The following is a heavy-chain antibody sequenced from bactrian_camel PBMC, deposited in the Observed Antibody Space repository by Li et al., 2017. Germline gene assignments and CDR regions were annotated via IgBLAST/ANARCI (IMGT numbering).Heavy chain of an antibody. CDR1: GDTVSSRY. Sequence: VQLVESGGGSVQAGGSLTLSCSVSGDTVSSRYMAWFRQAPGQGREGVACIDSAGRTRYVESVKGRFTISKDNAENTMYLQMNSLKPEDTAMYYCATDLLHNCPPRYLIDWVSTTWGPGTQVTVS. D-gene: IGHD8*01. J-gene: IGHJ6*01. V-gene: IGHV3S10*01. CDR2: IDSAGRT. CDR3: ATDLLHNCPPRYLIDWVSTT.